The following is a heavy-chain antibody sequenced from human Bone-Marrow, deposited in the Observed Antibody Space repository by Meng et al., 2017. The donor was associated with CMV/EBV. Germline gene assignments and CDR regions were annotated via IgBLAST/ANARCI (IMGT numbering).Heavy chain of an antibody. V-gene: IGHV3-21*01. Sequence: GGSLRLSCAASGFTFSSYSMNWVRQAPGKGLEWVSSISSSSSYIYYADSVKGRFTISRDNAKNSLYLQMNSLRAEDTAVYYCAKEYYAKNYYYYYGMDVWGQGTTVTVSS. CDR3: AKEYYAKNYYYYYGMDV. CDR1: GFTFSSYS. D-gene: IGHD2/OR15-2a*01. CDR2: ISSSSSYI. J-gene: IGHJ6*02.